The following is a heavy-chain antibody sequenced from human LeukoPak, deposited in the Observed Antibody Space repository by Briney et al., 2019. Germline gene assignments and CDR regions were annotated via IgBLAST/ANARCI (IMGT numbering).Heavy chain of an antibody. J-gene: IGHJ5*02. Sequence: ASVKVFCKVSGYTLTELSMHWVRQAPGKGLEWMGGFDPEDGETIYAQKFQGRVTMTEDTSTDTAYMELSSLRSEDTAVYYCATAGIAAAGPISWGNWFDPWGQGTLVTVSS. V-gene: IGHV1-24*01. CDR3: ATAGIAAAGPISWGNWFDP. CDR2: FDPEDGET. CDR1: GYTLTELS. D-gene: IGHD6-13*01.